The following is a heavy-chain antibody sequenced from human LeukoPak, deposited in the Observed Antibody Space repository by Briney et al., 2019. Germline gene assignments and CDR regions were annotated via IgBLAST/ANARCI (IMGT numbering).Heavy chain of an antibody. CDR1: GGSISSYY. CDR3: ARSGGRGRTMVRGVIIFNY. Sequence: PSETLSLTCTVSGGSISSYYWSRIRQPPGKGLEWIGYIYCSGSTNYNPSLKSRVTISVDTSKNQFSLKLSSVTAADTAVYYCARSGGRGRTMVRGVIIFNYWGQGTLVTVSS. CDR2: IYCSGST. D-gene: IGHD3-10*01. V-gene: IGHV4-59*01. J-gene: IGHJ4*02.